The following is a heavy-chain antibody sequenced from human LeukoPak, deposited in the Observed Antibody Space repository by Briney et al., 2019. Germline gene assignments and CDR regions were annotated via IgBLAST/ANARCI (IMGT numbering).Heavy chain of an antibody. D-gene: IGHD1-26*01. CDR1: GDYISSSDYY. CDR3: ARGSRRLADFHY. CDR2: ISYSGST. Sequence: SETLSLTCTVSGDYISSSDYYWGWIRQPPGRGLGWIGTISYSGSTYYTPSLQSRVTISVDTSKNQFSLELSSVTAADTAVYYCARGSRRLADFHYWGQGTLVTVSS. V-gene: IGHV4-39*01. J-gene: IGHJ4*02.